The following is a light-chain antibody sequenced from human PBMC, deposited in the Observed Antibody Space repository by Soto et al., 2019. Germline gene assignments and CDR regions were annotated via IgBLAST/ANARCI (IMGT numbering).Light chain of an antibody. Sequence: EIVMTQSPGTLTLSPGERATLSCRVSQNVSYRLAWYQQKPGQAPRLLIYGASCRATGIPDRFSCSGSGTDFTLTISRLEPDGFSVYYCQQYCSSSPITFGQGTRLEIK. CDR1: QNVSYR. CDR2: GAS. V-gene: IGKV3-20*01. CDR3: QQYCSSSPIT. J-gene: IGKJ5*01.